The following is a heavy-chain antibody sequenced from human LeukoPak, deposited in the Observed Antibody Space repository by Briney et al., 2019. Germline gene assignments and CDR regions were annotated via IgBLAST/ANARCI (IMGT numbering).Heavy chain of an antibody. CDR3: ARLYQYYFDY. J-gene: IGHJ4*02. Sequence: GESPKISCKGSGYSFTRYWIGWVRQMPGKGLEWIGIIYPGDSDTRYSPSFQGQVTISADKSISTAYLQWSSLKASDTAMYYCARLYQYYFDYWGQGTLVTVSS. CDR1: GYSFTRYW. D-gene: IGHD2-2*02. V-gene: IGHV5-51*01. CDR2: IYPGDSDT.